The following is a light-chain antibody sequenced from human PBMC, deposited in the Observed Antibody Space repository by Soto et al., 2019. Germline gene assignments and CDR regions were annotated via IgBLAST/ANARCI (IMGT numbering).Light chain of an antibody. J-gene: IGKJ2*01. CDR3: QQYNSYPLYT. V-gene: IGKV1-5*01. CDR1: QSISSW. Sequence: DIQMTQSPYTLSASVGDRVTITCRASQSISSWLAWYQQKPGKAPKLLIYDASSLESGVPSRFSGSGSGTEFTLTISSLQPDDFATYYCQQYNSYPLYTFGQGT. CDR2: DAS.